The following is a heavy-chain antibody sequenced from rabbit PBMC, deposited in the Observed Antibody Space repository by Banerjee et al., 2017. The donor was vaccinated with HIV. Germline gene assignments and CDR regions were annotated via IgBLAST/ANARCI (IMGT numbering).Heavy chain of an antibody. J-gene: IGHJ4*01. V-gene: IGHV1S45*01. Sequence: QEQLVESGGDLVKPEGSLTLTCTASGFTLSGYWMSWVRQAPGKGLEWIGCIATGSGNTYYASWAKGRFTISKASWTTVTLQMTSLTAADTASYFCARDLAGVIGWNFNLWGQGTLVT. CDR2: IATGSGNT. D-gene: IGHD4-1*01. CDR1: GFTLSGYW. CDR3: ARDLAGVIGWNFNL.